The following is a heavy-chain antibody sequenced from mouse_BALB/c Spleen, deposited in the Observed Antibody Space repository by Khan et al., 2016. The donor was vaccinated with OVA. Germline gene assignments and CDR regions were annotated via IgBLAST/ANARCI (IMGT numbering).Heavy chain of an antibody. CDR2: TNPTNGRT. CDR3: ARIKKIVATYFDY. Sequence: VELVESGAELVKAGASVKMSCKASGYTFTSYWMHWVKQRLGQGLEWFAETNPTNGRTYYNEKLKSKATLTVDKSSSTAYMLLSGPTFEDSAVYYCARIKKIVATYFDYWGQGTTLTVSS. J-gene: IGHJ2*01. V-gene: IGHV1S81*02. CDR1: GYTFTSYW. D-gene: IGHD1-1*01.